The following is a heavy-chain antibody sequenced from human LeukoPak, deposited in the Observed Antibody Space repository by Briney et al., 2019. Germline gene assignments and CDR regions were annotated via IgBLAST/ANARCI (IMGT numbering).Heavy chain of an antibody. D-gene: IGHD2-2*01. J-gene: IGHJ6*02. CDR3: ASRGYCSSTSCYPGDPGVADYYYYGMDV. Sequence: GSLRLSCAVSGFTFSSYAMSWVRQPPGKGLEWIGEINHSGSTNYNPSLKSRGTISVDTSKNQFSLKLSSVTAADTAVYYCASRGYCSSTSCYPGDPGVADYYYYGMDVWGQGTTVTVSS. CDR1: GFTFSSYA. V-gene: IGHV4-34*01. CDR2: INHSGST.